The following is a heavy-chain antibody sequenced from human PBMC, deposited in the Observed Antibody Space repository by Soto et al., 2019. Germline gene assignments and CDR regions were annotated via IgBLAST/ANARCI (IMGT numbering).Heavy chain of an antibody. CDR1: GFTFSSYG. CDR3: AKDPIVGTRYYDFWSGYYFDY. Sequence: QVQLVESGGGVVQPGRSLRLSCAASGFTFSSYGMHWVRQAPGKGLEWVAVISYDGSNKYYADSVKGRFTISRDNSKNTLYLQMNSLRVEDTAVYYCAKDPIVGTRYYDFWSGYYFDYWGQGTLVTVSS. CDR2: ISYDGSNK. D-gene: IGHD3-3*01. V-gene: IGHV3-30*18. J-gene: IGHJ4*02.